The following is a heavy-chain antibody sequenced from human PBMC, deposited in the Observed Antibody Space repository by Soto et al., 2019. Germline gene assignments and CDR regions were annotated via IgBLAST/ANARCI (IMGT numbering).Heavy chain of an antibody. J-gene: IGHJ6*02. CDR1: GGSVSSGSYY. Sequence: QVQLQESGPGLVKPSETLSLTCTVSGGSVSSGSYYWSWIRQPPGKGLEWIGYIYYSGSTNYNPSLKSRVTISVHTSKNQFSLKLSSVTAADSAVYYCARDRGRDDFWSGYSYYYGMDVWGQGTTVTVSS. CDR3: ARDRGRDDFWSGYSYYYGMDV. D-gene: IGHD3-3*01. V-gene: IGHV4-61*01. CDR2: IYYSGST.